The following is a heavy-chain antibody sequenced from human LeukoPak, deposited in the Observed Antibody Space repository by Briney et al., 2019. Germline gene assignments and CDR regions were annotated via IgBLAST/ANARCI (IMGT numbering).Heavy chain of an antibody. CDR2: TYYSGST. CDR1: GGSISSYY. CDR3: ARGIESYGDYGY. J-gene: IGHJ4*02. V-gene: IGHV4-59*01. Sequence: SETLSLTCTVSGGSISSYYWSWIRQPPGKGLEWIGYTYYSGSTNYNPSLKSRVTTSVDTSKNQFSLKLSSLTAADTAIYYCARGIESYGDYGYWGQGILVTVSS. D-gene: IGHD4-17*01.